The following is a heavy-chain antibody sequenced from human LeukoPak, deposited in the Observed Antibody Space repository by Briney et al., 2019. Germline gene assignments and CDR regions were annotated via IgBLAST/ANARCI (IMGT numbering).Heavy chain of an antibody. J-gene: IGHJ4*02. V-gene: IGHV1-3*01. CDR1: GHTFTSYA. CDR3: ARDPKDWVAAGDFDY. Sequence: ASVKVSCKASGHTFTSYAMHWVRQAPGQRLEWMGWINAGNGNTKYSQKFQGRVTITRDTSASTAYMELSSLRSEDTAVYYCARDPKDWVAAGDFDYWGQGTLVTVSS. D-gene: IGHD2-15*01. CDR2: INAGNGNT.